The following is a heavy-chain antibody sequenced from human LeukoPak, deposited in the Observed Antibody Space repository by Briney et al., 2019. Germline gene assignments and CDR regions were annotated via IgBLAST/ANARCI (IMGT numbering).Heavy chain of an antibody. CDR2: IRYDGSNK. D-gene: IGHD3-10*01. CDR3: AKDRPYYYGSGSYLSYYYMDV. CDR1: GFTFSSYG. J-gene: IGHJ6*03. V-gene: IGHV3-30*02. Sequence: GGSLRLSCAASGFTFSSYGMHWVRQAPGKGLEWVAFIRYDGSNKYYADSVKGRFTISRDNSKNTLYLQMNSLRAEDTAVYYCAKDRPYYYGSGSYLSYYYMDVWGKGTTVTISS.